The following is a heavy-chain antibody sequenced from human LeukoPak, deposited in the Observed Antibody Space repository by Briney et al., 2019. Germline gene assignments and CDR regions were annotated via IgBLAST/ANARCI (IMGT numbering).Heavy chain of an antibody. CDR1: GFTFSSYA. V-gene: IGHV3-23*01. D-gene: IGHD3-16*01. J-gene: IGHJ4*02. CDR2: ISGSGGST. CDR3: AKSVRVWGSKGLDY. Sequence: GGSLRLSCAASGFTFSSYAMSWVRQAPGKGLEGVSPISGSGGSTYYADSVKGRFTISRDNSKNTLYLQMNSLRAEDTAVYYCAKSVRVWGSKGLDYWGQGTLVTVSS.